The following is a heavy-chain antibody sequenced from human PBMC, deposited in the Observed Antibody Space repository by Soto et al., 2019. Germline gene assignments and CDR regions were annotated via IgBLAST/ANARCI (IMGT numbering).Heavy chain of an antibody. Sequence: QVQLVQSGAEVKKPGASVKVSCKASGHTLTGYYVQWVRQAPGQGLEWMGWINAKSGGTKYAQKFQGRVTMTRDTSISTVYRELSRLRSDDTAVYYCARLPDYYGSGTFTFDPWGQGTLVIVSS. J-gene: IGHJ5*02. V-gene: IGHV1-2*02. D-gene: IGHD3-10*01. CDR1: GHTLTGYY. CDR3: ARLPDYYGSGTFTFDP. CDR2: INAKSGGT.